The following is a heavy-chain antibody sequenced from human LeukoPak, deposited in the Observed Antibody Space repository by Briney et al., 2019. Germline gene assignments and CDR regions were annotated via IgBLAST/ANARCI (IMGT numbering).Heavy chain of an antibody. CDR2: IYYSGST. J-gene: IGHJ3*02. D-gene: IGHD2-15*01. Sequence: NPSETLSLTCTVSGGSISSYYWSWIRQPPGKGLEWIGYIYYSGSTNYNPSLKSRVTISVDTSKNQFSLKLSSVTAADTAVYYCARLSPAGGGLRVKPDAFDIWGQGTMVTVSS. V-gene: IGHV4-59*08. CDR1: GGSISSYY. CDR3: ARLSPAGGGLRVKPDAFDI.